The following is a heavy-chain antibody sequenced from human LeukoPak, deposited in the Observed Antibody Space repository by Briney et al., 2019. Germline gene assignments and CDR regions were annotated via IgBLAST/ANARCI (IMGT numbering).Heavy chain of an antibody. Sequence: GGSLRLSCAASGFTVSSNYMSWVRQAPGKGLEWVSVIYSGSSTYYADSVKGRFTISRDNSKNTVYLQINSLRAEDTAVYYCAKVDYNSGSFLDYWGQGTLVTVSS. J-gene: IGHJ4*02. CDR3: AKVDYNSGSFLDY. D-gene: IGHD3-10*01. CDR2: IYSGSST. V-gene: IGHV3-53*01. CDR1: GFTVSSNY.